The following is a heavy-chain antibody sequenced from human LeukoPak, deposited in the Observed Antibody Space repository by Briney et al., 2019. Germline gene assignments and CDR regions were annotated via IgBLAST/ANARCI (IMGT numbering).Heavy chain of an antibody. J-gene: IGHJ4*02. CDR2: IDPSDSYV. CDR3: GRQLSSSWYPAFFFC. V-gene: IGHV5-10-1*01. Sequence: GESLKISCNGFGYDFSTYWISWVRQTPGKGLEWLGRIDPSDSYVKYNPSFQGHVTMSSDKSSSTAYLHWRSLEASDTALYFCGRQLSSSWYPAFFFCWGQGTLVTVSS. CDR1: GYDFSTYW. D-gene: IGHD2-2*01.